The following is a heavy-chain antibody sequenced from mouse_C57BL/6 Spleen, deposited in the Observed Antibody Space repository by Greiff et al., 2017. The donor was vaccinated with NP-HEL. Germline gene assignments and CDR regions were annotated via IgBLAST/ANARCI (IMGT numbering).Heavy chain of an antibody. Sequence: QVQLQQPGAELVRPGSSVKLSCKASGYTFTSYWMDWVKQRPGQGLEWIGNIYPSDSETHYNQKFKDKATLTVNKSSSTAYMQLSSLTSADSAVYYCARRRSTVVARGYFDVWGTGTTVTVSS. D-gene: IGHD1-1*01. CDR1: GYTFTSYW. J-gene: IGHJ1*03. V-gene: IGHV1-61*01. CDR3: ARRRSTVVARGYFDV. CDR2: IYPSDSET.